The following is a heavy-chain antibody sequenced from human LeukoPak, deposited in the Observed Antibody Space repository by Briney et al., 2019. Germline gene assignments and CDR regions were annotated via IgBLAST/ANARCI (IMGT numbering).Heavy chain of an antibody. J-gene: IGHJ4*02. CDR1: GFTFDDYA. Sequence: GGSLRLSCAASGFTFDDYAMHWVRQAAGKGLEWVSGISWNSGSTGYADSVKGRFTISRDNAKNSLYLQMNTLRAEDTALYYCAKDIRGSTSWYGLDYWGQGTLVTVSS. V-gene: IGHV3-9*01. D-gene: IGHD6-13*01. CDR2: ISWNSGST. CDR3: AKDIRGSTSWYGLDY.